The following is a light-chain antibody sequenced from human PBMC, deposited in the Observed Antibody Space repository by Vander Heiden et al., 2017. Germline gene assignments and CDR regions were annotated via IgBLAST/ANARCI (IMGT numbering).Light chain of an antibody. CDR1: QAARNSY. CDR3: QQYGNSPLT. J-gene: IGKJ4*01. Sequence: EVVFTQSPGTLPLSPGERTTLSYMGSQAARNSYLDWYQHKPGQAPRLLIYAVSKRATGIPDRFSGSGSGTDFTLTISRLEPEDFAVYYCQQYGNSPLTFGGGTKVEIK. CDR2: AVS. V-gene: IGKV3-20*01.